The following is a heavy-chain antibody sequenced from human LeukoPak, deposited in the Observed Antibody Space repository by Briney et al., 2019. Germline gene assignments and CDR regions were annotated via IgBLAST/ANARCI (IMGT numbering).Heavy chain of an antibody. CDR3: ARADYDFWSGYYVGGAYFDY. D-gene: IGHD3-3*01. CDR2: IKQDVSEK. Sequence: GGSLRLSCAASTFTFSNFWMSWVRQVAGKGLEWVATIKQDVSEKYYVDSVKGRFTISRDDAKNSLYLQMNSLRAEDTAVYYCARADYDFWSGYYVGGAYFDYWGQGTLVTVSS. V-gene: IGHV3-7*04. CDR1: TFTFSNFW. J-gene: IGHJ4*02.